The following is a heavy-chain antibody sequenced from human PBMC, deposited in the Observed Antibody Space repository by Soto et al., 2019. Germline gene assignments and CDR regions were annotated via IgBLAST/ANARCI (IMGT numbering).Heavy chain of an antibody. Sequence: GGSLRLSCAASGFTFSSYAMSWVRQAPGKGLEWVSAISGSGGSTYYADSVKGRFTISRDNSKNTLYLQMNSLRAEDTAVYYCAKAISVTTSIARFDTWGQENLVTVSS. J-gene: IGHJ5*02. CDR1: GFTFSSYA. CDR3: AKAISVTTSIARFDT. D-gene: IGHD4-17*01. CDR2: ISGSGGST. V-gene: IGHV3-23*01.